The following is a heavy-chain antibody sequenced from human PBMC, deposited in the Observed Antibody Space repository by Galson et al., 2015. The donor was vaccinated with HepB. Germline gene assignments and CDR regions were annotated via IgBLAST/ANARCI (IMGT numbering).Heavy chain of an antibody. V-gene: IGHV3-11*01. CDR1: GFTFRDFY. Sequence: SLRLSCAASGFTFRDFYMGWLRVVPGKGLGWLSYISQGGSSIHYADSVRGRFTISRDNAKNSLYLQMNNLRAEDTAIYYCARWSQAYDHWGQGILVTVSS. J-gene: IGHJ4*02. CDR2: ISQGGSSI. D-gene: IGHD3-22*01. CDR3: ARWSQAYDH.